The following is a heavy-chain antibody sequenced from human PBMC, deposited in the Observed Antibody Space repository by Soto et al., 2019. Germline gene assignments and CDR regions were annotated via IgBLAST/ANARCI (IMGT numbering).Heavy chain of an antibody. Sequence: GDSLKISCKVSGYRFTSYWIAWVRQTPGKGLEWMGIIYPGDSDARYSPSFQGQVTISVDKSISTAYLQWSSLKASDTAIYYCARQLGHDYINNWFDPWGQGTLVTVSS. V-gene: IGHV5-51*03. D-gene: IGHD4-4*01. CDR3: ARQLGHDYINNWFDP. CDR1: GYRFTSYW. J-gene: IGHJ5*02. CDR2: IYPGDSDA.